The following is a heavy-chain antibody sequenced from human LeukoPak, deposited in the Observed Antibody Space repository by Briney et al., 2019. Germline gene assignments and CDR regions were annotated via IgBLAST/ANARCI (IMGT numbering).Heavy chain of an antibody. Sequence: PGRSLRLSCAASGFTFSSYWMIWVRQAPGKGLEWVANIKQDGSEKYYVDSVKGRFTISRDNAKNSVYLQMNSLRVEDTAVYYCARGPHVATYYYSYWSQGTLVTVSS. CDR2: IKQDGSEK. CDR1: GFTFSSYW. D-gene: IGHD3-10*01. J-gene: IGHJ4*02. CDR3: ARGPHVATYYYSY. V-gene: IGHV3-7*01.